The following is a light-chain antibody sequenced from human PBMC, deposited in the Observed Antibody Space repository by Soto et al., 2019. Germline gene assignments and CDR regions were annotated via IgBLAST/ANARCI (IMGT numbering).Light chain of an antibody. CDR3: SSSTGRSTYV. CDR2: EVS. V-gene: IGLV2-14*01. Sequence: QSALTQPASVSGSPGQSITISCTGTSSDVGGYNYVSWYQQHPGKTPKLMIFEVSNRPSGVSNRFSGSKSGNTASLSISGLQAEDEADYYCSSSTGRSTYVSGNGTKVTVL. CDR1: SSDVGGYNY. J-gene: IGLJ1*01.